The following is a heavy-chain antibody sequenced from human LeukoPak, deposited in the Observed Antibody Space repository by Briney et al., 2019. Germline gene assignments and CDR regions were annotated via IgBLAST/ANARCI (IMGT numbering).Heavy chain of an antibody. CDR1: GGSISSGDYY. CDR3: ASIPYYDFWSGYYPPSYFDY. J-gene: IGHJ4*02. V-gene: IGHV4-30-4*08. D-gene: IGHD3-3*01. CDR2: IYYSGST. Sequence: SQTLSLTCTVSGGSISSGDYYWSWIRQPPGKGLEWIGYIYYSGSTYYNPSLKSRVTISVDTSKNQFSLKLSSVTAADTAVYYCASIPYYDFWSGYYPPSYFDYWGQGTLVTVSS.